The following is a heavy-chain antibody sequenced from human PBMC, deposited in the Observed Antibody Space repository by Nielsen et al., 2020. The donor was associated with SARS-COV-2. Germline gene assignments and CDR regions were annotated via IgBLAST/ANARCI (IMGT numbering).Heavy chain of an antibody. V-gene: IGHV1-2*06. CDR2: INPNSGAT. CDR1: GYTFTGSY. CDR3: ARGGSIPARPLDY. D-gene: IGHD6-6*01. Sequence: ASVKVSCKASGYTFTGSYVHWARQAPGQGLEWMGRINPNSGATIYAQKFQGRVTMTRDTSISTAYLEVTRLRSDDTAVYYCARGGSIPARPLDYWGLGTLVTVSS. J-gene: IGHJ4*02.